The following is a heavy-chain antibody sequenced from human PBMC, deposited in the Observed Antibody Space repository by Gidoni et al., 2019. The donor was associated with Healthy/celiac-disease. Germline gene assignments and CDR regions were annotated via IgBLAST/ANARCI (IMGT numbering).Heavy chain of an antibody. CDR3: ARDRGVRGVNFDY. Sequence: EVQLVASGGGLVQPGGSLRLSCAASGFTFSSYEMNWVRQAPGKGLEWVSYISSSGSTIYYADSVKGRFTISRDNAKNSLYLQMNSLRAEDTAVYYCARDRGVRGVNFDYWGQGTLVTVSS. V-gene: IGHV3-48*03. J-gene: IGHJ4*02. CDR2: ISSSGSTI. CDR1: GFTFSSYE. D-gene: IGHD3-10*01.